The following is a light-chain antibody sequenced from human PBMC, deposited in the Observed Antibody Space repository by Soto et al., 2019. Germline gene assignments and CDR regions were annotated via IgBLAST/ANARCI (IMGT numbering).Light chain of an antibody. CDR3: QQYNNWWT. J-gene: IGKJ1*01. Sequence: EIVMTQSPATLSVSPGERATLSCRASQSVNSNLAWYQQKPGQAPRLLISGASTRATGIPARFSGSGSETEFTLTISSLQSEDFAVYCCQQYNNWWTFGQGTKVE. CDR1: QSVNSN. CDR2: GAS. V-gene: IGKV3-15*01.